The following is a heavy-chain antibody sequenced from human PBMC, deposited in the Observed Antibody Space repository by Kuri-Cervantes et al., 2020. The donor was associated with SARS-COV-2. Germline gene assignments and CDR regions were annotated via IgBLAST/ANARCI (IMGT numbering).Heavy chain of an antibody. CDR3: ARQMMSSITIFGVVITRNWFDP. CDR1: GGSISSSRYY. J-gene: IGHJ5*02. CDR2: IYYSGST. V-gene: IGHV4-39*01. D-gene: IGHD3-3*01. Sequence: SETLSLTCTVSGGSISSSRYYWGWIRQPPGKGLGWIGSIYYSGSTYYNPSLKSRVTITVDTSKNQFSLKLSSVTAADTAVYYCARQMMSSITIFGVVITRNWFDPWGQGTLVTVSS.